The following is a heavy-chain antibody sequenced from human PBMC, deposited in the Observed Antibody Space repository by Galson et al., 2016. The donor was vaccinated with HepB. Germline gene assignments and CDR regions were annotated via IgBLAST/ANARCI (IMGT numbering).Heavy chain of an antibody. D-gene: IGHD3-22*01. CDR1: GYTFARYL. V-gene: IGHV1-3*01. J-gene: IGHJ4*02. Sequence: SVKVSCKASGYTFARYLTHWVRQAPGQRLEWMGWINGGDGSTMYSEKFQGRITITGDTSASTAHLELSSLRSEDTAVYYCARGEEPIAYFYDGRRGLDYWGQGTLVTVSS. CDR3: ARGEEPIAYFYDGRRGLDY. CDR2: INGGDGST.